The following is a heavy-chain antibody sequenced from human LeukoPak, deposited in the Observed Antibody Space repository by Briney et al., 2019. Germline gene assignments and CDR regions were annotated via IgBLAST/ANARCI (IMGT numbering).Heavy chain of an antibody. V-gene: IGHV4-59*01. CDR3: AGLAVAGLGAFDI. CDR2: IYYSGST. D-gene: IGHD6-19*01. J-gene: IGHJ3*02. CDR1: GGSISSYY. Sequence: PSETLSLTCTVSGGSISSYYWSWIRQPPGKGLEWIGYIYYSGSTNYNPSLKSRVTISVDTSKNQFSLKLSSVTAADTAVYYCAGLAVAGLGAFDIWGQGTMVTVSS.